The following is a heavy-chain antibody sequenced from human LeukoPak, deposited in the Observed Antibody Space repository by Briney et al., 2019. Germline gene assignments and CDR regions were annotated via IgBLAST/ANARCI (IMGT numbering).Heavy chain of an antibody. CDR3: ARRNTAMVAGLDY. J-gene: IGHJ4*02. D-gene: IGHD5-18*01. Sequence: HGASVKVSCKASGYTFTTYDINWVRQATGQGLEWMGWMNPNSGNTGYAQKFQGRVTMTRNTSISTAFMELSGLRSEDTAVYFCARRNTAMVAGLDYWGQGSLVTVSS. V-gene: IGHV1-8*01. CDR1: GYTFTTYD. CDR2: MNPNSGNT.